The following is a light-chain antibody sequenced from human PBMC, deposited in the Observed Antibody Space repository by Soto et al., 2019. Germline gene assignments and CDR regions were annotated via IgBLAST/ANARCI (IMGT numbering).Light chain of an antibody. CDR2: DAS. Sequence: EIVLTQSPATLSLSPGERATLSCRASQSVAXYLAWYQQKPGQAPRLLIYDASNRATGIXPRXSGGGSGTHFTLTISSLXXEXFAVYYCQHRINWPLTFGGGTKVXI. J-gene: IGKJ4*01. CDR3: QHRINWPLT. V-gene: IGKV3-11*01. CDR1: QSVAXY.